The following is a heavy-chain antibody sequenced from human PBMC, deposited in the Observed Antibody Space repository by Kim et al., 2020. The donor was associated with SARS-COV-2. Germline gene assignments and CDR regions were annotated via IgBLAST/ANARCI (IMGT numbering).Heavy chain of an antibody. V-gene: IGHV1-18*01. J-gene: IGHJ4*01. CDR1: GYSFSNYG. D-gene: IGHD3-22*01. CDR3: APYYDSNSYRGQWD. CDR2: ISSNSGHT. Sequence: ASVKVSCKASGYSFSNYGLVWARQAPGQGLEWMGWISSNSGHTKYAQNVQGRVTLTTDTSTNTGYMELSSLRSDDTAVYYCAPYYDSNSYRGQWDWGQGTPVTFSS.